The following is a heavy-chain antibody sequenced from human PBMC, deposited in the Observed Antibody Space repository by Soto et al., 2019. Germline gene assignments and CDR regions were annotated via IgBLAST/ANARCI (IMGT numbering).Heavy chain of an antibody. V-gene: IGHV3-21*01. CDR1: GFSFSSYS. CDR3: ARGYTGYCSGGTCYWFDP. J-gene: IGHJ5*02. Sequence: EVQLVESGGGLVKPGGSLRLSCAASGFSFSSYSMNWVRQAPGKGLEWVSSISSSTSYINYADSVKGRFTISRDNAKKSLYLQMNSLRAKDTAVYYCARGYTGYCSGGTCYWFDPWGQGTLVTVSS. D-gene: IGHD2-15*01. CDR2: ISSSTSYI.